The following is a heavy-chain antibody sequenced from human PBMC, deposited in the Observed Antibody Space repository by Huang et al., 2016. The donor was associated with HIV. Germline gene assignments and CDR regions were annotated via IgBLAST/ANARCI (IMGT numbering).Heavy chain of an antibody. V-gene: IGHV3-11*01. CDR1: GFSFSDHY. J-gene: IGHJ4*02. CDR3: VREREMATLRVRSFDS. Sequence: QVQLVESGGGLVKPGGSLRLACEACGFSFSDHYLSWIRQAPGKWLEWISYISIRGGSIYYADSGSGRFTISRDNAKNSLYLQMNSLRVEDTAIYYCVREREMATLRVRSFDSWGQGTLVTVSS. CDR2: ISIRGGSI.